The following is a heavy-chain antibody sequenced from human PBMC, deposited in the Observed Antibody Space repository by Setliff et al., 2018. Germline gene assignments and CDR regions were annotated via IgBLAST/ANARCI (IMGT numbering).Heavy chain of an antibody. CDR2: IYTSGST. Sequence: SETLSLTCTVSGGSISNYYWTWIRQPPGKGLDWIGYIYTSGSTNYNPSLKSRVTISVDTSKNQFSLKLSSVSAADTAVYYCARARSGDYSDSTGYLDYWGQGALVTGSS. CDR3: ARARSGDYSDSTGYLDY. D-gene: IGHD3-22*01. CDR1: GGSISNYY. V-gene: IGHV4-4*08. J-gene: IGHJ4*02.